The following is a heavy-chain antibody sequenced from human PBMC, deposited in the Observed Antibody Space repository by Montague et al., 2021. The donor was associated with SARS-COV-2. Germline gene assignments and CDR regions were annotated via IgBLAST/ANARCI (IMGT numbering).Heavy chain of an antibody. CDR2: IYQSGTT. D-gene: IGHD3-10*01. V-gene: IGHV4-30-2*01. Sequence: TLSLTCAVSGASISNGGYTWSWIRRPPGKGLEWIGYIYQSGTTRYNPSLKSRVTMSVDKSKNHLSLQLTSVIAADTAIYFCARSMIRGGLNWFDPWGQGTLVTVSS. CDR3: ARSMIRGGLNWFDP. J-gene: IGHJ5*02. CDR1: GASISNGGYT.